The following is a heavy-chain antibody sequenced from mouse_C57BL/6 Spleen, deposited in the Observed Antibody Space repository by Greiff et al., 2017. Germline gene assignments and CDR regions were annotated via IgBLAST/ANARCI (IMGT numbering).Heavy chain of an antibody. CDR2: IDPETGGT. CDR3: TSDAVVAKFDY. Sequence: QVQLQQSGAELVRPGASVTLSCKASGYTFTDYEMHWVKQTAVHGLEWIGDIDPETGGTAYNQKFKGKAILTADKSSSTAYMELRSLTSEDSAVYYCTSDAVVAKFDYWGQGTTLTVSS. CDR1: GYTFTDYE. J-gene: IGHJ2*01. D-gene: IGHD1-1*01. V-gene: IGHV1-15*01.